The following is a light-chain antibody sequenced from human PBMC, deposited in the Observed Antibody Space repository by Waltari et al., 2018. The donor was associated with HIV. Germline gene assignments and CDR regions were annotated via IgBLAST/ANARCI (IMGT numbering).Light chain of an antibody. CDR2: KNN. CDR1: GSSIGTNY. V-gene: IGLV1-47*01. J-gene: IGLJ3*02. Sequence: QSALTQPPSASGTPGQRVSISCSGSGSSIGTNYVYWYQQLPGTTPKLLIYKNNQRPPGVPDRFSGSKSGTSASLAISGLRSEDEADYYCASWDDSRGGLWVFGGGTTLTVL. CDR3: ASWDDSRGGLWV.